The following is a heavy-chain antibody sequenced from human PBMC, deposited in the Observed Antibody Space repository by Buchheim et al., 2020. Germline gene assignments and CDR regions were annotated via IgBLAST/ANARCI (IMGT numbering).Heavy chain of an antibody. V-gene: IGHV3-48*04. CDR1: GFSFSTYS. D-gene: IGHD6-13*01. CDR3: ARAPTPYSSSWYDYYYGMDV. Sequence: EVELVESGGGLVQPGGSLRLSCAVSGFSFSTYSMDWVRQAPGKGLEWLAYISDTSSTIYYGDSVQGRFTVSRDNAKKALYLQMNSLRVEDTAVYYCARAPTPYSSSWYDYYYGMDVWGQGTT. CDR2: ISDTSSTI. J-gene: IGHJ6*02.